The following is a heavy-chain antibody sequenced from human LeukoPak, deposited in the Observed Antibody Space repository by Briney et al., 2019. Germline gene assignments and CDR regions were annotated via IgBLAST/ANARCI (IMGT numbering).Heavy chain of an antibody. V-gene: IGHV3-30*02. J-gene: IGHJ4*02. D-gene: IGHD1-26*01. Sequence: PGGSLRLSCAASGFTFSSYGMHWVRQAPGKGLEWVAFIRYDGSNKYYADSVKGRFTISRHNSKNTLYLQMNSLRAEDTAVYYCARERGSYYDFDYWGQGTLVTVSS. CDR1: GFTFSSYG. CDR3: ARERGSYYDFDY. CDR2: IRYDGSNK.